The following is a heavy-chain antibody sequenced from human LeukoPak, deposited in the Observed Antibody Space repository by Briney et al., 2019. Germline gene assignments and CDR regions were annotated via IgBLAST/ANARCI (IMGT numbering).Heavy chain of an antibody. V-gene: IGHV3-30*18. Sequence: KAGRSLRLSCAASEFIFSPYAMHWVRQAPGKGLEWVALISYDGSNYYYADSVKGRFTIYRDNSKNTLYLQMNSLRAEDTAVYYCAKEAYSGSYLEYWGQGTLVTVSS. CDR1: EFIFSPYA. CDR3: AKEAYSGSYLEY. D-gene: IGHD1-26*01. CDR2: ISYDGSNY. J-gene: IGHJ4*02.